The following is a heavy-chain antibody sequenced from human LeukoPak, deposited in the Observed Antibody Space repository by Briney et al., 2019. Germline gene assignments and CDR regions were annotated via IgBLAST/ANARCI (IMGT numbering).Heavy chain of an antibody. D-gene: IGHD1-26*01. CDR2: INWNGGST. CDR3: ARGRGGSYYLFSFHDY. CDR1: GFTFDDYG. J-gene: IGHJ4*02. Sequence: GGSLRLSCAASGFTFDDYGMTWVRQAPGKGLEWVSSINWNGGSTGYADSVKGRFTISRDNTQNSLYLQMNSLRDDDTALYFCARGRGGSYYLFSFHDYWGQGTMVTVSS. V-gene: IGHV3-20*04.